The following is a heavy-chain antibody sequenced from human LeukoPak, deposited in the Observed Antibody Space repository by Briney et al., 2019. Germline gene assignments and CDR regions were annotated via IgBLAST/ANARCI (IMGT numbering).Heavy chain of an antibody. CDR1: GYTFTGYH. D-gene: IGHD3-22*01. CDR2: INPNSGGT. CDR3: AIPSFDDSSGYYYEYYDLDV. V-gene: IGHV1-2*06. Sequence: ASVRVSCKASGYTFTGYHMHWVREAPGQGLEWMGRINPNSGGTNYAQKFQGRVTMTRDTSISTTYMELSRLRSDDTAVTYGAIPSFDDSSGYYYEYYDLDVRGKGTTVTVSS. J-gene: IGHJ6*03.